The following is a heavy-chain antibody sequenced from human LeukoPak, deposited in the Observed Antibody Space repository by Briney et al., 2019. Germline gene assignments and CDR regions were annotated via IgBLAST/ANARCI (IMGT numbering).Heavy chain of an antibody. CDR2: IRYDGSNK. CDR1: GFTFSSYG. D-gene: IGHD3-22*01. V-gene: IGHV3-30*02. CDR3: AKHYDSSSYHAEYFQH. J-gene: IGHJ1*01. Sequence: GGSLRLSCAASGFTFSSYGMHWVRQAPGKGLEWVAFIRYDGSNKYYADSVKDRFTISRDNSKNTLYLQMNSLRAEDTAVYYCAKHYDSSSYHAEYFQHWGQGTLVTVSS.